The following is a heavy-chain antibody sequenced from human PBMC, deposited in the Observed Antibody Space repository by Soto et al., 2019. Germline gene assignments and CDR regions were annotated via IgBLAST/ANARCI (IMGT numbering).Heavy chain of an antibody. Sequence: SETLSLTCAVSGGSISSSNWWSWVRQPPGKGLEWIGEIYHSGSTNYNPSLKSRVTISVDKSKNQFSLKLSSVTAADTAVYYCARANGSGSYGRFDPWGQGTLVTVSS. D-gene: IGHD3-10*01. V-gene: IGHV4-4*02. CDR2: IYHSGST. CDR1: GGSISSSNW. CDR3: ARANGSGSYGRFDP. J-gene: IGHJ5*02.